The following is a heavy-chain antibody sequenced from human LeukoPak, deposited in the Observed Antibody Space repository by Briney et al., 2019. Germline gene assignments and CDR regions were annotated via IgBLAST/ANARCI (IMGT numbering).Heavy chain of an antibody. Sequence: PGGSLRLSCAGSGFSFSHCSLSWVRQAPGKGLEWVANIREDGSEKYYVDSVKGQFTISRDNAKNSLFLQMDSLRAEDTAVYYCARDLAGHYYGSGSSFDYWGQGTLVTVSS. CDR3: ARDLAGHYYGSGSSFDY. V-gene: IGHV3-7*01. J-gene: IGHJ4*02. CDR2: IREDGSEK. D-gene: IGHD3-10*01. CDR1: GFSFSHCS.